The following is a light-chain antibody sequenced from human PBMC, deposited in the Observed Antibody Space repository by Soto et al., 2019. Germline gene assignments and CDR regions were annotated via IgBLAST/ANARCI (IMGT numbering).Light chain of an antibody. CDR2: EVR. J-gene: IGLJ1*01. CDR3: CSYTPTSNHYL. V-gene: IGLV2-14*01. Sequence: QSALTQPASVSGSPGQSITISCTGTSSDIGGYDYVSWYQQRPGKAPKLMIYEVRYRPSGVSNRFSGSKSGNTASLTISGLQAEDEAAYSCCSYTPTSNHYLFGSGTKVTVL. CDR1: SSDIGGYDY.